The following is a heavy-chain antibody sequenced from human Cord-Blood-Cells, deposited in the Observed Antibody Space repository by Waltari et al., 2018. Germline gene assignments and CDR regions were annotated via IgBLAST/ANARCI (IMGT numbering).Heavy chain of an antibody. CDR3: ARDRVAAAGTGDYFDY. CDR1: GGTFISYA. D-gene: IGHD6-13*01. Sequence: QVQLVQSGAEVKKPGSSVKVSCKAPGGTFISYAISGGRQAPGQGIECMGWIIPILGTANYAQKIQGRVTITADESTSTAYMELSSLRSEDTAVYYCARDRVAAAGTGDYFDYWGQGTLVTVSS. CDR2: IIPILGTA. V-gene: IGHV1-69*01. J-gene: IGHJ4*02.